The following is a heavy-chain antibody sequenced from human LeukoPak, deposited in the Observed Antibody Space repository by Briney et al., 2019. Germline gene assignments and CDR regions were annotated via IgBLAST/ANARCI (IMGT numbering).Heavy chain of an antibody. V-gene: IGHV4-59*01. J-gene: IGHJ6*02. D-gene: IGHD6-19*01. Sequence: PSETLSLTCSVSGGSISSYYWSWIRQPPGKGLEWIGYIYYSGSTYYNPSLKSRVTISVDTSKNQFSLKVSSVTAADTAVYYCARGSGSGWPPSYYYGMDVWGQGTTVTVSS. CDR2: IYYSGST. CDR3: ARGSGSGWPPSYYYGMDV. CDR1: GGSISSYY.